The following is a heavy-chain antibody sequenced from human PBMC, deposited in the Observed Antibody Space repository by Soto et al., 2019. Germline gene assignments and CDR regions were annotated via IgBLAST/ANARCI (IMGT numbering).Heavy chain of an antibody. D-gene: IGHD4-4*01. Sequence: EVQLVESGGGLVQPGGSLRLSCAASGFIVSTSYMSWVRQAPGKGLEWVSIIYNDGSTYYADSVKGRFTISRDDSKNTLYLQILSLRAEDTAVYYCARDSYTRYWGQVTLVTVSS. CDR2: IYNDGST. J-gene: IGHJ4*02. V-gene: IGHV3-66*01. CDR3: ARDSYTRY. CDR1: GFIVSTSY.